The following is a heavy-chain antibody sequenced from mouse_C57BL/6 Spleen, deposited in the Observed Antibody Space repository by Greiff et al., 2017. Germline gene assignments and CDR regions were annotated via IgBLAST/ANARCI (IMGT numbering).Heavy chain of an antibody. Sequence: VKLVESGAELMKPGASVKLSCKATGYTFTGYWIEWVKQRPGHGLEWIGEILPGRGSTNYNEKFKGKATFTADTSSNTAYMQLSSLTTEDSAIYYCARGGNSNPYWGQGTTLTVSS. J-gene: IGHJ2*01. CDR3: ARGGNSNPY. D-gene: IGHD2-5*01. CDR1: GYTFTGYW. V-gene: IGHV1-9*01. CDR2: ILPGRGST.